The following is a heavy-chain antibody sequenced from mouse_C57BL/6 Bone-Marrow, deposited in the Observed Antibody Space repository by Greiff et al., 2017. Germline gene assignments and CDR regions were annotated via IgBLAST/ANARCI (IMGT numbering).Heavy chain of an antibody. CDR2: IHPNSGST. V-gene: IGHV1-64*01. Sequence: VQLQQPGAELVKPGASVKLSCKASGYTFTSYWMHWVKQRPGQGLEWIGMIHPNSGSTNYNEKFKSKATLTVDKSSSTAYMQLSSLTSVDSAVYSGERGYGSIYYCAMDYWGQGTSVTVSS. D-gene: IGHD1-1*01. J-gene: IGHJ4*01. CDR1: GYTFTSYW. CDR3: ERGYGSIYYCAMDY.